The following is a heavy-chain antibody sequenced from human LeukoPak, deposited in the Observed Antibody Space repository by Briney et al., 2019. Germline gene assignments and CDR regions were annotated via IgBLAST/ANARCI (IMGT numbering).Heavy chain of an antibody. CDR2: IHYSGST. CDR3: ARGLGPIAIFDL. J-gene: IGHJ5*02. D-gene: IGHD6-6*01. V-gene: IGHV4-61*01. CDR1: GGSISSSSYY. Sequence: SETLSLTCTVSGGSISSSSYYWSWIRQPPGKGLEWIGYIHYSGSTNYNPSLKSRLTISVETSKNQFSLTLRSVTAADTAVYYCARGLGPIAIFDLWGQDTLVTVSS.